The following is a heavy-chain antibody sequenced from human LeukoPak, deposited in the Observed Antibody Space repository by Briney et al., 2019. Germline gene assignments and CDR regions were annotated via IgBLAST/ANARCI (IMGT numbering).Heavy chain of an antibody. CDR3: ARVGRAGGSTRWIYMDV. V-gene: IGHV4-34*01. Sequence: PSETLSLTCAVYGGSFSGYYWSGIRQPPGKGLEWIGEINHSGSTNYNPSLKSRVTISVDTSKNQFSLKLSSVTAADTAVYYCARVGRAGGSTRWIYMDVWGKGTTVTVSS. J-gene: IGHJ6*03. CDR1: GGSFSGYY. CDR2: INHSGST. D-gene: IGHD2-2*01.